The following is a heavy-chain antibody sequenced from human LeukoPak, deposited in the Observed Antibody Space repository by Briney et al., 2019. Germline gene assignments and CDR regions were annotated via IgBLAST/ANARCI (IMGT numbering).Heavy chain of an antibody. D-gene: IGHD3-10*01. CDR2: ISGSGTI. V-gene: IGHV4-4*07. J-gene: IGHJ5*02. CDR1: RGSINSY. Sequence: SETLSLTCTVSRGSINSYWSWIRQPAGKGLEWIGRISGSGTITYNPALQSRLSISIDTSKNQFSLKLMSVTAADTAVYYCARDSGTTGEVKFDPWGQGTLVTVSS. CDR3: ARDSGTTGEVKFDP.